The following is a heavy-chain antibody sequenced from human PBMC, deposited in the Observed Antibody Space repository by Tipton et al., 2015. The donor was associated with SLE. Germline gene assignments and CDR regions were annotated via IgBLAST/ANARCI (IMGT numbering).Heavy chain of an antibody. V-gene: IGHV3-7*01. Sequence: SLRLSCAASGFTFSSYWMSWVRQAPGKGLEWVANIKQDGSEKYYVDSVKGRFTTSRDNAKNSLYLQMNSLRAEDTAVYYCARGHSGGYDSSGYYLFDYWGQGTLVTVSS. CDR1: GFTFSSYW. D-gene: IGHD3-22*01. J-gene: IGHJ4*02. CDR2: IKQDGSEK. CDR3: ARGHSGGYDSSGYYLFDY.